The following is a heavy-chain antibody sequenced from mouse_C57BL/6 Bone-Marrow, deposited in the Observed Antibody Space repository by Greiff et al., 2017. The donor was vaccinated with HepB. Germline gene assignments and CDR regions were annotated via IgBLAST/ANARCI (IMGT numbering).Heavy chain of an antibody. CDR2: ISSGGDYI. CDR3: TRDGAGTCGFDY. J-gene: IGHJ2*01. V-gene: IGHV5-9-1*02. Sequence: EVKVVESGEGLVKPGGSLKLSCAASGFTFSSYAMSWVRQTPEKRLEWVAYISSGGDYIYYADTVKGRLTISRDNARNTLYLQMSSLKSEDTAMYYRTRDGAGTCGFDYWGQGTTLTVSS. CDR1: GFTFSSYA. D-gene: IGHD4-1*01.